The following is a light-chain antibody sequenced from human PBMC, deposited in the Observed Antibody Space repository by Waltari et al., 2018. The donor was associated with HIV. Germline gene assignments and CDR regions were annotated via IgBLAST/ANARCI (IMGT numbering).Light chain of an antibody. CDR1: TSNIGDNY. CDR2: ENN. J-gene: IGLJ3*02. CDR3: GTWDSNLSAWV. V-gene: IGLV1-51*02. Sequence: QSVLTQPPSVSAAPGQKVTFSCSGSTSNIGDNYVSWYRQLPGTALKLLIYENNKRPSGIPDPFSGSKSGTSATLGITGLQTGDEADYYCGTWDSNLSAWVFGGGTKLTVL.